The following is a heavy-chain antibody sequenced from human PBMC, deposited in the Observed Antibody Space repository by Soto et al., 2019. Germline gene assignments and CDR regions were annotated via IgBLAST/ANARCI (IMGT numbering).Heavy chain of an antibody. J-gene: IGHJ6*02. D-gene: IGHD5-12*01. Sequence: PGGSLRLSCASSVFTFISYAMSWVRQAPGKGLEWVSAISGSGGSTYYADSVKGRFTISRDNSKNTLYLQMNSLRAEDTAVYYCAEVEGRRWLQLGYYYYGMDVWGQGTTVTAP. CDR2: ISGSGGST. CDR1: VFTFISYA. V-gene: IGHV3-23*01. CDR3: AEVEGRRWLQLGYYYYGMDV.